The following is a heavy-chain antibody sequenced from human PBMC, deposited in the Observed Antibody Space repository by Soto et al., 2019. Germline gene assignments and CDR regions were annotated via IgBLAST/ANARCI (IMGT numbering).Heavy chain of an antibody. J-gene: IGHJ4*02. V-gene: IGHV3-64*01. CDR3: ARDSSYGFDY. CDR2: ISSDGHST. D-gene: IGHD5-18*01. Sequence: EVQLVESGGGLVQPGGSLRLSCAASGFTFSTYAIHWVRQAPGKGLEYVSAISSDGHSTYYANSVKGRFTISRDNSKNTLYLQMGSLRAEDTAVYYCARDSSYGFDYWGQGTLVIVSS. CDR1: GFTFSTYA.